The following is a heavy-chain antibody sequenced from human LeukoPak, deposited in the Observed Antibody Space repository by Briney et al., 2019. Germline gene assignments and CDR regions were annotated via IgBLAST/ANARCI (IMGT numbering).Heavy chain of an antibody. V-gene: IGHV4-34*01. J-gene: IGHJ4*02. D-gene: IGHD3-3*01. CDR2: INHSGST. CDR3: ASFRRITIFGVAIERGPVDY. CDR1: GGSFSGYY. Sequence: TSETLSLTCAVYGGSFSGYYWSWIRQPPGKGLEWIGEINHSGSTNYNPSLKSRVTISVDTSKNQFSLKLSSVTAADTAVYYCASFRRITIFGVAIERGPVDYWGQGTLVTVSS.